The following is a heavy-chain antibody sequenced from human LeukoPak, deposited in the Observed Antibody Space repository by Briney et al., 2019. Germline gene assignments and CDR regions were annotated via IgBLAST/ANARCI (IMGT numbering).Heavy chain of an antibody. D-gene: IGHD5-18*01. Sequence: PGGSPRLSCAASGFTFSSYSMNWVRQAPGKGLEWVSSISSSSSYIYYADSVKGRFTISRDNAKNSLYLQMNSLRAEDTAVYYCARTFGYSYGSNWFDPWGQGTLVTVSS. CDR2: ISSSSSYI. V-gene: IGHV3-21*01. CDR1: GFTFSSYS. CDR3: ARTFGYSYGSNWFDP. J-gene: IGHJ5*02.